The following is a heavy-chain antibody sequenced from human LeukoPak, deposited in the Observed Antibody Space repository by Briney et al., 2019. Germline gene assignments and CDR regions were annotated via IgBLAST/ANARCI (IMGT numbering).Heavy chain of an antibody. CDR3: ARALVGWFDP. D-gene: IGHD1-26*01. CDR1: GGSISSYY. J-gene: IGHJ5*02. V-gene: IGHV4-59*08. Sequence: SETLSLTCTVSGGSISSYYWSWIRQPPGKGLEWIGSIYHSGSTYYNPSLKSRVTISVDTSKNQFSLKLSSVTAADTAVYYCARALVGWFDPWGQGTLVTVSS. CDR2: IYHSGST.